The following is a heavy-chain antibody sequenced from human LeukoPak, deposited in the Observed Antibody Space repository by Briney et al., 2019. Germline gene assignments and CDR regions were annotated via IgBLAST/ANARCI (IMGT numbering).Heavy chain of an antibody. V-gene: IGHV1-18*01. CDR1: GYTFTSYG. CDR3: ARGPVGAKMDY. CDR2: ISAYNGNT. J-gene: IGHJ4*02. D-gene: IGHD1-26*01. Sequence: ASVKVSCKASGYTFTSYGISWVRQAPGQGLEWMGWISAYNGNTNYAQKLQGRVTMTTDTSTSTVYMELSSLRSEDTAVYYCARGPVGAKMDYWGQGTLVTVSS.